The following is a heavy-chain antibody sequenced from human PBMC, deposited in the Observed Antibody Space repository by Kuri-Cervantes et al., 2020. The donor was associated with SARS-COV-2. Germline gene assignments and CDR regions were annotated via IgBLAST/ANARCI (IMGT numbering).Heavy chain of an antibody. Sequence: GESLKISCAASGFPFRSYWMSWVRQAPGKGLEWVANIKQDGSEKYYVDSVKGRFTISRDNAKNSLYLQMNSLRAEDTAVYYCARDRGIVVVPAAIWFDPWGQGTLVTVSS. D-gene: IGHD2-2*01. V-gene: IGHV3-7*01. J-gene: IGHJ5*02. CDR1: GFPFRSYW. CDR3: ARDRGIVVVPAAIWFDP. CDR2: IKQDGSEK.